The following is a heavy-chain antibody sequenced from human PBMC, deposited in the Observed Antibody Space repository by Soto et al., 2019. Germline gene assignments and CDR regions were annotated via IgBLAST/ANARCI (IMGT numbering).Heavy chain of an antibody. CDR2: ISNGGDNQ. CDR1: GFRFSSYA. CDR3: ASGLAGPAAGSGLLFGS. V-gene: IGHV3-30-3*01. D-gene: IGHD6-13*01. J-gene: IGHJ4*02. Sequence: PGGSLRLSCAASGFRFSSYAMHWVRQAPGKGLEWVAVISNGGDNQYYANSVKGRFSVSRDNSENTVNLQMTALRVEDTAVYYCASGLAGPAAGSGLLFGSWGQGTLVTVSS.